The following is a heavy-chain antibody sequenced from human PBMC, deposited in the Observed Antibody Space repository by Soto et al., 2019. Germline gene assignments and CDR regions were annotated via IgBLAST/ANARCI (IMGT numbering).Heavy chain of an antibody. CDR3: ANRDTSMVTSYYYGMDV. V-gene: IGHV3-23*01. CDR2: ISGSGSST. Sequence: GGSLRLSGVASGFAFSNYYISWVRQAPWKGLEWVSAISGSGSSTYYADSVKGRFTISRDNPKNTLYLQMNSLRAEDTAVYYCANRDTSMVTSYYYGMDVWGQGTTVTVSS. CDR1: GFAFSNYY. J-gene: IGHJ6*02. D-gene: IGHD5-18*01.